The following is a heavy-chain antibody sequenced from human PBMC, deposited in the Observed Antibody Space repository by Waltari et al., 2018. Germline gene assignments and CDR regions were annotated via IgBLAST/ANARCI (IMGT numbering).Heavy chain of an antibody. D-gene: IGHD1-20*01. J-gene: IGHJ6*03. Sequence: QVQLVQSGAEVKKPGSSVKVSCKASGGTFSSYAISWVRQAPGQGLEWMGGIIPLLGIANSAQKVQGRGTITADESTSQDYMELSSLRSEDTAVYYCARCIITGTTSRGYVGYYYYMDVWGKGTTVTVSS. CDR2: IIPLLGIA. CDR1: GGTFSSYA. CDR3: ARCIITGTTSRGYVGYYYYMDV. V-gene: IGHV1-69*04.